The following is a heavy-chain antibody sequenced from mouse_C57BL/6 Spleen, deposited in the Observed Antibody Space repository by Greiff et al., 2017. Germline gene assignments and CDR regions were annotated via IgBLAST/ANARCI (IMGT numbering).Heavy chain of an antibody. Sequence: EVKLVESGAELVKPGASVKLSCTASGFNIKDYYMHWVKQRTEQGLEWIGRIDPEDGETKYAPKFQGKATITADTSSNTAYLQLSSLTSEDTAVYYCARSFPGNYDYAMDYWGQGTSVTVSS. J-gene: IGHJ4*01. D-gene: IGHD2-1*01. CDR2: IDPEDGET. V-gene: IGHV14-2*01. CDR1: GFNIKDYY. CDR3: ARSFPGNYDYAMDY.